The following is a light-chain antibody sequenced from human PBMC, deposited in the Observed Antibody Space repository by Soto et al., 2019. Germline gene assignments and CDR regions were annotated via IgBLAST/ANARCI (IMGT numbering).Light chain of an antibody. J-gene: IGLJ1*01. CDR1: SSDVGGGNH. V-gene: IGLV2-14*03. CDR3: SSYTKTYLYV. CDR2: DVT. Sequence: SALIQPPSLSGSPGQSISIPCIGTSSDVGGGNHVSWYQQHPGKAPKLMIYDVTVRPSGVSNRFSGSKSGDTASLTISGLQADDEADYYCSSYTKTYLYVFGTGTKVTVL.